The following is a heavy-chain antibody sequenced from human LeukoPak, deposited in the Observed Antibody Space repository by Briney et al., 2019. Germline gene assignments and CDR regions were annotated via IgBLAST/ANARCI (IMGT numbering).Heavy chain of an antibody. V-gene: IGHV1-69*13. CDR2: IIPIFGTA. D-gene: IGHD3-10*01. CDR3: ARENYYYGSGSYRWFDP. CDR1: GGTFSSYA. Sequence: ASVKVSCKASGGTFSSYAISWVRQAPGQGLEWMGGIIPIFGTANYAQKFQGRVTITADESTSTAYMELSSLRSEDTAVYYCARENYYYGSGSYRWFDPWGQGTLVTVSS. J-gene: IGHJ5*02.